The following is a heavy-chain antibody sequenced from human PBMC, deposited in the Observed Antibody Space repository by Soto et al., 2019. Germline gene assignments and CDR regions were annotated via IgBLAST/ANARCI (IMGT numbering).Heavy chain of an antibody. D-gene: IGHD6-13*01. CDR1: GYSFTSYW. Sequence: PGESLKISCKGSGYSFTSYWISWVRQMPGKGLEWMGRIDPSDSYTNYSPSFQGHVTISADKSISTAYLQWSSLKASDTAMYYCASGKEPIAAAGTESYYYGMDVWGQGTTVTVSS. CDR3: ASGKEPIAAAGTESYYYGMDV. V-gene: IGHV5-10-1*01. CDR2: IDPSDSYT. J-gene: IGHJ6*02.